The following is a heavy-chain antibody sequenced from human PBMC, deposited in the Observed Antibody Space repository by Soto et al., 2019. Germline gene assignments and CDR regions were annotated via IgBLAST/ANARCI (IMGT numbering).Heavy chain of an antibody. J-gene: IGHJ3*02. CDR2: FYYSWST. V-gene: IGHV4-39*01. Sequence: SENLSPTSTIFGYSIRTSSYNWSWIPQPPAPGLDCIWSFYYSWSTYYTPSLKGRVTISVDTSKNQFSLKLSSVSAADTAVYYCARHTLYCGGDCYLGGLDAFDIWCQGTMVS. D-gene: IGHD2-21*01. CDR3: ARHTLYCGGDCYLGGLDAFDI. CDR1: GYSIRTSSYN.